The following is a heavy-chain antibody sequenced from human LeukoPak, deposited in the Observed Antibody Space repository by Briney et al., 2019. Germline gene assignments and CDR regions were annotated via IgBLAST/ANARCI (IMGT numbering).Heavy chain of an antibody. D-gene: IGHD3-16*01. J-gene: IGHJ4*02. V-gene: IGHV1-2*02. Sequence: ASVKVSCRASGYKFTDDYMHWVRQAPGQGLEFLGWINPDSGFTNYAQKFKGRVTMTRDTSISTAYLEVRSLTSDDTAVYYCAPTAEAYTSWWKVWGQGTLVTVSS. CDR1: GYKFTDDY. CDR2: INPDSGFT. CDR3: APTAEAYTSWWKV.